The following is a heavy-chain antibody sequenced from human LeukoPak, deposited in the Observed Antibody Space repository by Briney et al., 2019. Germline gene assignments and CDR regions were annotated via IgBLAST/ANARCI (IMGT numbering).Heavy chain of an antibody. Sequence: SQTLSLTCAISGDSVSSNSAAWNWIRQSPSRGLEWLGRTYYRSKWYSEYVVSVKSRININSDTPKNQFSLQLNSVTPEDTAVYYCARGGTSGGPGFDYWGQGTLVTVSS. D-gene: IGHD6-19*01. CDR2: TYYRSKWYS. V-gene: IGHV6-1*01. J-gene: IGHJ4*02. CDR1: GDSVSSNSAA. CDR3: ARGGTSGGPGFDY.